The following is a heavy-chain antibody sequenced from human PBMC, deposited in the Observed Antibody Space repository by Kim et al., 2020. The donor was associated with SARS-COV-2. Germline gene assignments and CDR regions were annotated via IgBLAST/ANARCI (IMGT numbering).Heavy chain of an antibody. CDR3: ARGRKYLDSGYYFDY. CDR1: GGSFSGYY. CDR2: INHSGST. V-gene: IGHV4-34*01. Sequence: SETLSLTCAVYGGSFSGYYWSWIRQPPGKGLEWIGEINHSGSTNYNPSLKSRVTISVDTSKNQFSLKLSSVTAADTAVYYCARGRKYLDSGYYFDYWGQGTLVTVSS. D-gene: IGHD1-26*01. J-gene: IGHJ4*02.